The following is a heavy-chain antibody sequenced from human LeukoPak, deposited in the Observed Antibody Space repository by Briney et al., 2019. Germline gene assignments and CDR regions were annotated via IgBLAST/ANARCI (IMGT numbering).Heavy chain of an antibody. CDR1: GFTVSSNY. J-gene: IGHJ4*02. CDR3: ARGSYQLLYIDY. V-gene: IGHV3-53*01. Sequence: PGGSLRLSCAASGFTVSSNYMSWVRQAPGKGLEWVSVIYRGGSTYYADSVKGRFTISRDNSKNTLYLQMNSLRAEDTAVYYCARGSYQLLYIDYWGQGTLVTVSS. CDR2: IYRGGST. D-gene: IGHD2-2*02.